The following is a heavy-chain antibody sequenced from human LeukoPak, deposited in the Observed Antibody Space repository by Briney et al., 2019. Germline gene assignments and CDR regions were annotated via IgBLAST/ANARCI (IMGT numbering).Heavy chain of an antibody. CDR3: ARLMGDRTIYDS. CDR2: IKEDGSEK. CDR1: GFTFSSYW. D-gene: IGHD1-26*01. Sequence: PGGSLRLSCAASGFTFSSYWMSWVRQAPGKGLEWVANIKEDGSEKYFVDSVEGRFTVSRDNAKNSLYLQMNSLRAEDTAVYYCARLMGDRTIYDSWGQGTLVTVSS. V-gene: IGHV3-7*01. J-gene: IGHJ4*02.